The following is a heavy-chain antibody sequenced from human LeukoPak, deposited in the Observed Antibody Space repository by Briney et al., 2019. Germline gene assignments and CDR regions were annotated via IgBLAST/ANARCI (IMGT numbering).Heavy chain of an antibody. V-gene: IGHV3-7*01. CDR2: IKQDGSEK. CDR3: ASHQGYRHDY. CDR1: GFTFSSYW. J-gene: IGHJ4*02. Sequence: GGSLRLSCAVSGFTFSSYWMSWVRQAPGKGLEWVANIKQDGSEKYYVDSVKGRFTISRVNAKNSLYLQMNSLRVEDTAVYYCASHQGYRHDYWGQGTLVTVSS. D-gene: IGHD2-15*01.